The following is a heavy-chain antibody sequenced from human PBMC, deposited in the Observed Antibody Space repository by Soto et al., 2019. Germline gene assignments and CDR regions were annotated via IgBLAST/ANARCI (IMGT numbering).Heavy chain of an antibody. Sequence: GGSLRLSCAASGFTFSSYWMHWVRQAPDKGLVWVSRINSDGSSTAYADSVKGRFTISRDNTKNTLYLQMNSLRAEDTAVYYCATSRTFDYWGQGTLVTVSS. CDR1: GFTFSSYW. CDR2: INSDGSST. CDR3: ATSRTFDY. J-gene: IGHJ4*02. V-gene: IGHV3-74*01. D-gene: IGHD6-13*01.